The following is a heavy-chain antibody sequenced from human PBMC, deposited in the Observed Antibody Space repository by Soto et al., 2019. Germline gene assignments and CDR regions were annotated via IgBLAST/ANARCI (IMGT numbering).Heavy chain of an antibody. CDR3: VRRDIDNWNQGHAFAF. J-gene: IGHJ3*01. D-gene: IGHD1-20*01. CDR2: IYYNGDT. Sequence: QLQLKQSGPGLVKPWETLSLTCTVSGGSVSSGSFYWGWIRQPPGKGLEWIGDIYYNGDTYYNPSLKSRVTISVDTSENQFSLKLSYVTAADTAVYYCVRRDIDNWNQGHAFAFWGQGTMVAVSS. V-gene: IGHV4-39*01. CDR1: GGSVSSGSFY.